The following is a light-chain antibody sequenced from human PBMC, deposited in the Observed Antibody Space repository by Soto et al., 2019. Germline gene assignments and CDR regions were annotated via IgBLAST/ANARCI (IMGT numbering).Light chain of an antibody. V-gene: IGLV2-14*01. CDR2: EVS. J-gene: IGLJ1*01. CDR1: SSDVGSYQY. Sequence: QSVLTQPASVSGSPGQSITISCTGTSSDVGSYQYVSWYQQHPGKAPKLIIYEVSNRPSGVSNRFSGSKSGNTASLTISGLQAEDDGDYYCQSYDSSLSGYVFGTGTKVTVL. CDR3: QSYDSSLSGYV.